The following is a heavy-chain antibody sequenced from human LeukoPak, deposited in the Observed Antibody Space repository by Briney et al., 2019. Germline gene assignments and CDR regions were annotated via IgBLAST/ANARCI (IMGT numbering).Heavy chain of an antibody. D-gene: IGHD3-10*01. J-gene: IGHJ4*02. Sequence: PSETLSLTRTVSCRSISSSNYYWGWIRQPPGKGLEWFGSIYYSGRTYYNPSLKSRVTISVDTSKNQFSLKLGSVTAADTAVYYCAPYYYGSGNFFDYWGQGTLVTVSS. CDR3: APYYYGSGNFFDY. CDR1: CRSISSSNYY. V-gene: IGHV4-39*01. CDR2: IYYSGRT.